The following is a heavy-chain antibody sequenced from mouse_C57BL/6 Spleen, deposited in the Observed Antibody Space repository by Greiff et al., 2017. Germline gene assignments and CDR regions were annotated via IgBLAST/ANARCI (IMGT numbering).Heavy chain of an antibody. V-gene: IGHV1-72*01. J-gene: IGHJ4*01. CDR3: ARSPITDYAMYY. CDR2: IDPNSGGT. CDR1: GYTFTSYW. Sequence: QVQLQQPGAELVKPGASVTLSCKASGYTFTSYWMHWVKQRPGRGLEWIGRIDPNSGGTKYNEKFKSKATLTVDKPSRTAYMQISSLTSEDSAVYYCARSPITDYAMYYWGQGTSVTVSS. D-gene: IGHD1-2*01.